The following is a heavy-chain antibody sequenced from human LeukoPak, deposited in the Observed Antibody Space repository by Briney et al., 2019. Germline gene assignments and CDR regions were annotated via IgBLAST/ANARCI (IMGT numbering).Heavy chain of an antibody. CDR1: TFSSYA. V-gene: IGHV4-39*01. CDR3: ARQTGSGLFILP. J-gene: IGHJ4*02. CDR2: IYYSGNT. Sequence: TFSSYAMSWVRQAPGKGLEWIGSIYYSGNTYYNASLKSQVSISIDTSKNQFSLRLTSVTAADTAVYYCARQTGSGLFILPGGQGTLVTVSS. D-gene: IGHD3/OR15-3a*01.